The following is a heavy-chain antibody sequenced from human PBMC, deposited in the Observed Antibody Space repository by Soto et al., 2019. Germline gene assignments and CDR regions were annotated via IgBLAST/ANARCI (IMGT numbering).Heavy chain of an antibody. D-gene: IGHD1-26*01. CDR3: ARWDLEW. CDR1: GFTFSHHG. J-gene: IGHJ4*02. CDR2: IWYDGSLK. Sequence: QVPLVESGGGVVQPGKSLRLSCAASGFTFSHHGIHWVRQAPGKGLEWVAVIWYDGSLKYYADSVQGRFIVSRDNSKNTVYLQMNSLRVEDTAVYYCARWDLEWWGQGTLVTVSS. V-gene: IGHV3-33*01.